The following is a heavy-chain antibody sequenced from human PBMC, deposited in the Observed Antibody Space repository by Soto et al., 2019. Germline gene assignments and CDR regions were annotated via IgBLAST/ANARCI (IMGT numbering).Heavy chain of an antibody. D-gene: IGHD3-10*01. V-gene: IGHV4-31*03. Sequence: SETLSLTCTVSGGSISSGGYYWSWIRQHPGKGLEWIGYIYYSGSTYYNPSLKSRVTISVDTSKNQFSLKLSSVTAADTAVYYCARAVQGIRLGFDPWGQGTLVTVSS. CDR3: ARAVQGIRLGFDP. CDR2: IYYSGST. CDR1: GGSISSGGYY. J-gene: IGHJ5*02.